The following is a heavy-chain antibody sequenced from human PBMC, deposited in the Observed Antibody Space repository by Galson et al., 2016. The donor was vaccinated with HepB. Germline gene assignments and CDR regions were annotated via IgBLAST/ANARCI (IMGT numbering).Heavy chain of an antibody. CDR3: ARSYLLGRGFGS. D-gene: IGHD7-27*01. CDR2: TYYRSDWRS. V-gene: IGHV6-1*01. Sequence: CAISGDSVFNNNAGWNWVRQSPSRGLEWQGRTYYRSDWRSDYADSVKGRITINPDTSKNHFSLHLDSVTPEDTAVYYCARSYLLGRGFGSWGQGTLVTVSS. J-gene: IGHJ4*02. CDR1: GDSVFNNNAG.